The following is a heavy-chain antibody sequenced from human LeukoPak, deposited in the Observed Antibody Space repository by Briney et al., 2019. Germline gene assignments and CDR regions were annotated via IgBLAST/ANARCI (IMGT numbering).Heavy chain of an antibody. CDR2: IYTSGST. D-gene: IGHD2-2*01. V-gene: IGHV4-4*07. J-gene: IGHJ4*02. CDR3: AGEAPADPTDY. CDR1: GGSISSYY. Sequence: TSETLSLTCTVSGGSISSYYWSWIRPPAGKGLEWIGRIYTSGSTNYNPSLKSRVTMSVDTSKNQFSLKLSSVTAADTAVYYCAGEAPADPTDYWGQGTLVTVSS.